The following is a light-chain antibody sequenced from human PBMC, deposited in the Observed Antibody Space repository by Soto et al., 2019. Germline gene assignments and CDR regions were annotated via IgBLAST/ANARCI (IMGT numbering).Light chain of an antibody. CDR3: SSYTSSPTYVV. J-gene: IGLJ2*01. CDR2: DVS. V-gene: IGLV2-14*01. Sequence: QSALTQPASVSGSPGQTLTISCSGTSSDVGGYNYVSWYQQHPGKAPKLMIYDVSNRPSGVSNRFSGSKSGTTASLTISGLQAEDEADYYCSSYTSSPTYVVFGGGTQLTVL. CDR1: SSDVGGYNY.